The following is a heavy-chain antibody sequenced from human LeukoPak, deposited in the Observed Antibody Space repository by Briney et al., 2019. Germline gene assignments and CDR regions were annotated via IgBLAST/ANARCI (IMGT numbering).Heavy chain of an antibody. Sequence: SETLSLTCTVSGGSLSSYYWSWIRQPPGKGLEWIGYIYYSGSTNYNPSLKSRVTISVDTSKNQFSLKLSSVTAADTAVYYCARVEAGQSMVYAPFDYWGQGTLVTVSS. D-gene: IGHD2-8*01. CDR1: GGSLSSYY. CDR3: ARVEAGQSMVYAPFDY. J-gene: IGHJ4*02. CDR2: IYYSGST. V-gene: IGHV4-59*01.